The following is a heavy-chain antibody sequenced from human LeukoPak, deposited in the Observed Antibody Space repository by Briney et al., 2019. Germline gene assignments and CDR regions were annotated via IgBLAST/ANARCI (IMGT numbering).Heavy chain of an antibody. J-gene: IGHJ4*02. Sequence: ASVKVSCKASGYTFTGYYMHWVRQAPGQGLEWMGWINPNSGGTNYAQKFQGRVTMTRDTSISTAYMELSRLRSDDTAVYYCARDLFNYDYVWGSYRHLPKFDYWGQGTLVTVSS. V-gene: IGHV1-2*02. CDR3: ARDLFNYDYVWGSYRHLPKFDY. CDR2: INPNSGGT. CDR1: GYTFTGYY. D-gene: IGHD3-16*02.